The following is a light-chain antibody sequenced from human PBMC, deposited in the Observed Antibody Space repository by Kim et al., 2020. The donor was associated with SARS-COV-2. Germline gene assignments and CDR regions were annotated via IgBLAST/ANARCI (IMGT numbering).Light chain of an antibody. CDR1: SSNIGSDY. V-gene: IGLV1-47*01. Sequence: QSVLTQPPSASGTPGQRVTISCSGSSSNIGSDYVYWYQQLPGTVPKLLIYRNDLRPSGVPDRFSGSKSGTSASLAISGLRSEDEAYYYCATWDDSLSGVVIGGGTKVTVL. J-gene: IGLJ2*01. CDR3: ATWDDSLSGVV. CDR2: RND.